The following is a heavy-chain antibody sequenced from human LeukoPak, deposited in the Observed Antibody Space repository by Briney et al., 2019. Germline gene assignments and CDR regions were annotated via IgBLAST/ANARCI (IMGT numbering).Heavy chain of an antibody. CDR2: ISAYEGNT. V-gene: IGHV1-18*01. J-gene: IGHJ1*01. CDR1: GYNFEILG. Sequence: ASVKVSCKASGYNFEILGISWVRQAPGQGLEWMGWISAYEGNTNYAQKFEDRVTMTTDTSTNTAYMDLRNLTSDDTAVYYCARSYYDILTGYFQHWGQGTLVTVSS. D-gene: IGHD3-9*01. CDR3: ARSYYDILTGYFQH.